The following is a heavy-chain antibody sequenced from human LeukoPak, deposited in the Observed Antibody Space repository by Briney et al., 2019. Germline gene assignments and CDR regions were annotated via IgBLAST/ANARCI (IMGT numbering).Heavy chain of an antibody. CDR2: IYYSGST. Sequence: SQTLSLTCTVSGGSISSGSHYWSWIRQPAGKGLEWIGSIYYSGSTYYNPSLKSRVTISVDTSKNQFSLKLSSVTAADTAVYYCAKEGAAVPWFDPWGQGTLVTVSS. D-gene: IGHD6-13*01. CDR3: AKEGAAVPWFDP. CDR1: GGSISSGSHY. V-gene: IGHV4-39*07. J-gene: IGHJ5*02.